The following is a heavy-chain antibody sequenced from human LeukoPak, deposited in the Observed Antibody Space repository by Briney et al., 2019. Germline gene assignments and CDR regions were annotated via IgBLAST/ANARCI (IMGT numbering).Heavy chain of an antibody. J-gene: IGHJ4*02. CDR3: ARDADKYYYDSSGYYPIDY. CDR2: INAGNGNT. V-gene: IGHV1-3*01. CDR1: GYTFTSYA. Sequence: ASVKVSCKASGYTFTSYAMHWVRQAPGQRLEWMGWINAGNGNTKYSQKFQGRVTITRDTSASTAYMELSSLRSEDTAVYYCARDADKYYYDSSGYYPIDYWGQGTLVTVSS. D-gene: IGHD3-22*01.